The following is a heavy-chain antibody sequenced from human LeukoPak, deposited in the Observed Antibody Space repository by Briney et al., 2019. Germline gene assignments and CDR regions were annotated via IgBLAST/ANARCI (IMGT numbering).Heavy chain of an antibody. CDR2: IYPGDSDT. CDR3: ARKSIIAAAYDSDY. CDR1: GYIFTSYW. J-gene: IGHJ4*02. Sequence: GASLKISCKGSGYIFTSYWIGWVRQMPGKGLEWMGIIYPGDSDTRYSPSFQGQVTISADKSISTAYLQWSSLKASDTAMYYCARKSIIAAAYDSDYWGQGTLVTVSS. V-gene: IGHV5-51*01. D-gene: IGHD6-13*01.